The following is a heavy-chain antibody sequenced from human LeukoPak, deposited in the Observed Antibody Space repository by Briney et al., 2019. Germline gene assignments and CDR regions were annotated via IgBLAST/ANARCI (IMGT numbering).Heavy chain of an antibody. CDR1: GFTFSTYI. Sequence: GGSLRLSCAASGFTFSTYIMNWVRQAPGKGLEWVSSISGSSAYIYYADSVKGRFTISRDNAKNSLYLQMNSLRADDTAVYYCARYGNGAWLGHYAFDMWGQGTMVTVSS. J-gene: IGHJ3*02. CDR2: ISGSSAYI. V-gene: IGHV3-21*01. CDR3: ARYGNGAWLGHYAFDM. D-gene: IGHD6-19*01.